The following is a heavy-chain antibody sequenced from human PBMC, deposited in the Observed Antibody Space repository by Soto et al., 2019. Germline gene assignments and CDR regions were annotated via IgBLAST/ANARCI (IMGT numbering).Heavy chain of an antibody. CDR2: INPNSGGT. V-gene: IGHV1-2*04. Sequence: ASVKVSCKASGYTFTGYYMHWVRQAPGQGLEWMGWINPNSGGTNYAQKFQGWVTMTRDTSISTAYMELSRLRSDDTAVYYCAREMGYSSSGVTDDGMDVWGQGTTVTVSS. D-gene: IGHD6-6*01. CDR3: AREMGYSSSGVTDDGMDV. J-gene: IGHJ6*02. CDR1: GYTFTGYY.